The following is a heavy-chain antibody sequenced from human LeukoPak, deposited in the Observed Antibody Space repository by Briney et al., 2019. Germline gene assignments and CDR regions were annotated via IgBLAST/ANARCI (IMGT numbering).Heavy chain of an antibody. J-gene: IGHJ4*02. V-gene: IGHV4-59*08. D-gene: IGHD6-13*01. CDR3: ARQLPYSSSWYSSTLPSYFDY. CDR2: IYYSGST. Sequence: PSETLSLTCTVSGGSVSSYYWSWIRQPPGKGLEWIGYIYYSGSTNYNPSLKSRVTISVDTSKNQFSLKLSSVTAADTAVYYCARQLPYSSSWYSSTLPSYFDYWGQGTLVTVSS. CDR1: GGSVSSYY.